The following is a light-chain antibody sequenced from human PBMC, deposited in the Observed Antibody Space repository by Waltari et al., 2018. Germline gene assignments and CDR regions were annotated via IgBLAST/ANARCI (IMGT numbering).Light chain of an antibody. Sequence: SYELTQAPSVSVAPGKTATITRGGNKVGGKSVHWFQQKTGEAPVLVIYYDSDRPSGIPERFSGSNTGNTATLTISRVEAGDEADYYCQVWDSGRDQVVFGGGTKLAVL. V-gene: IGLV3-21*01. CDR2: YDS. J-gene: IGLJ2*01. CDR1: KVGGKS. CDR3: QVWDSGRDQVV.